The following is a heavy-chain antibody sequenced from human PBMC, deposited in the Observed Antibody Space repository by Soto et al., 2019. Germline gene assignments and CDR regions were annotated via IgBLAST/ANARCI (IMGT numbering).Heavy chain of an antibody. CDR1: GYSISSGYY. CDR3: AREKLWFGELLAGDLDY. Sequence: KTSETLSLTCAVSGYSISSGYYWGWIRQPPGKGLEWIGSIYHSGSTYYNPSLKSRVTISVDTSKNQFSLKLSSVTAADTAVYYCAREKLWFGELLAGDLDYWGQGTLVTVSS. V-gene: IGHV4-38-2*02. D-gene: IGHD3-10*01. CDR2: IYHSGST. J-gene: IGHJ4*02.